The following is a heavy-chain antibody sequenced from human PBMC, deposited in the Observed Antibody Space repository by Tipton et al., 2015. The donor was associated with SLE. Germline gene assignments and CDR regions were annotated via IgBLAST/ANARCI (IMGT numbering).Heavy chain of an antibody. CDR2: IRYDGSNK. CDR1: GFTFSSYG. D-gene: IGHD2-15*01. CDR3: AKDRVAAARGPFDY. J-gene: IGHJ4*02. V-gene: IGHV3-30*02. Sequence: GSLRLSCAASGFTFSSYGMHWVRQAPGKGLEWVAFIRYDGSNKYYADSVKGRFTISRDNSKNTLYLQMNSLRAEDTAVYYCAKDRVAAARGPFDYWGQGTLVTVSS.